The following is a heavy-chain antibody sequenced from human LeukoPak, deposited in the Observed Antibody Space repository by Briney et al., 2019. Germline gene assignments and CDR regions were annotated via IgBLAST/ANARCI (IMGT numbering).Heavy chain of an antibody. D-gene: IGHD3-10*01. CDR2: MNPNSDNT. V-gene: IGHV1-8*01. CDR1: GYTFTSYD. CDR3: ARGDLLWFGELLPFDY. J-gene: IGHJ4*02. Sequence: ASVKVSCKASGYTFTSYDINWVRQATGQGLEWMGWMNPNSDNTGYAQKFQGRVTMTRNTSISTAYMELSSLRSEDTAVYYCARGDLLWFGELLPFDYWGQGTLVTVSS.